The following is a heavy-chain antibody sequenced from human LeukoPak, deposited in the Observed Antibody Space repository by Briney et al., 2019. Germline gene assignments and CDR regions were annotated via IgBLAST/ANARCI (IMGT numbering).Heavy chain of an antibody. Sequence: GEALQISCKGSGYSFTTYWIGWVRQMPGKGLEWMGIINPGDSDTRYSPSFQGQVTISADNSISTAYLQWSSLKASDTAMYYCARTGTYAESDYWGQGSLVTVSS. J-gene: IGHJ4*02. D-gene: IGHD6-13*01. CDR3: ARTGTYAESDY. CDR2: INPGDSDT. CDR1: GYSFTTYW. V-gene: IGHV5-51*01.